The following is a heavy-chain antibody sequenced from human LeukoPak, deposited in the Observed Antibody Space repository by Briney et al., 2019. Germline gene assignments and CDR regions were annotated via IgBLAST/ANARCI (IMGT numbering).Heavy chain of an antibody. Sequence: ASVKVSCKASGYTFTSYGISRVRQAPGQGLEGMGWISAYNGNTNYAQKLQSRVTMTTDTSTSTACMELRSLRSEDTAVYYCARARGGWDNFDYWGQGTLVIVSS. CDR1: GYTFTSYG. D-gene: IGHD6-19*01. CDR3: ARARGGWDNFDY. CDR2: ISAYNGNT. V-gene: IGHV1-18*01. J-gene: IGHJ4*02.